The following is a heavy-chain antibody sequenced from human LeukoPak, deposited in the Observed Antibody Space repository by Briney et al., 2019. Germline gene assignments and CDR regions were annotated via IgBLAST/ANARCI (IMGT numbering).Heavy chain of an antibody. CDR2: IRYSGSI. CDR3: TASATPSSISSFDY. J-gene: IGHJ4*02. Sequence: SETLSLTCTVSGGSISNTNYYWGWIRQPPGKGLEWIGSIRYSGSIYYNPSLKSRVTISVDTSKNQFSLKLSSVTAADTAVYYCTASATPSSISSFDYWGQGTLVTVSS. D-gene: IGHD6-13*01. CDR1: GGSISNTNYY. V-gene: IGHV4-39*01.